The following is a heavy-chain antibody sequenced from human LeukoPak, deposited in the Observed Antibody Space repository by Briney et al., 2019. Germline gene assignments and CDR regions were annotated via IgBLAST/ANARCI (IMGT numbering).Heavy chain of an antibody. CDR3: ARDHSYYDSSGYYYFQY. CDR1: GYTFTSYG. CDR2: ISAYNGNT. D-gene: IGHD3-22*01. Sequence: ASVKVSCKASGYTFTSYGISWVRQAPGQGLEWMGWISAYNGNTNYAQKLQGRVTMTTDTSTSTAYMELRSLRSDDTAVYFCARDHSYYDSSGYYYFQYWGQGTLVTVSS. J-gene: IGHJ1*01. V-gene: IGHV1-18*01.